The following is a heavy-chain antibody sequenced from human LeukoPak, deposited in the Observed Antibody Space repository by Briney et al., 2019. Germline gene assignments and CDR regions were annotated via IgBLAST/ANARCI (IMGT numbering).Heavy chain of an antibody. J-gene: IGHJ6*02. V-gene: IGHV3-21*01. D-gene: IGHD2-2*01. CDR2: ISSSSSYI. CDR1: GFTFSSYS. CDR3: ARSPVIGYCSSTSCPSWDYYYYYGMDV. Sequence: GGSLRLSCAASGFTFSSYSMNWVRQAPGKGLEWVSSISSSSSYIYYADSAKGRFTISRDNAKNSLYLQMNSLRAEDTAVYYCARSPVIGYCSSTSCPSWDYYYYYGMDVWGQGTTVTVSS.